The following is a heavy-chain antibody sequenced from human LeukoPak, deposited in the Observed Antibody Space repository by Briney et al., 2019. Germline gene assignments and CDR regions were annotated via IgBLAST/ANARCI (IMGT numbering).Heavy chain of an antibody. J-gene: IGHJ6*03. CDR2: IDHSGST. CDR3: ASLDYDFWSGYYSFAPLMDV. Sequence: SETLSLTCAVYGGSFSGYYWSWIRQPPGKGLEWIGEIDHSGSTNYNPSLKSRVTVSVDTSKNQFSLKLSSVTAADTAVYYCASLDYDFWSGYYSFAPLMDVWGKGTTVTVSS. D-gene: IGHD3-3*01. CDR1: GGSFSGYY. V-gene: IGHV4-34*01.